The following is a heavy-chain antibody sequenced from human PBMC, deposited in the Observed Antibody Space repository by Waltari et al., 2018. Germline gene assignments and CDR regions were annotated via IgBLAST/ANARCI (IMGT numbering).Heavy chain of an antibody. V-gene: IGHV3-21*02. CDR2: ISSTSSYT. CDR1: RFTFRSYN. Sequence: EVQLVESGGGLVTPGGSLRLSCEASRFTFRSYNMNWVRQAPGRGLEWVSSISSTSSYTHQADSVKGRFTISRDNAKNSLYLQMNSLRAEDTAMYYCATGGWGFFLDHWGQGALVTVSS. J-gene: IGHJ4*02. CDR3: ATGGWGFFLDH. D-gene: IGHD7-27*01.